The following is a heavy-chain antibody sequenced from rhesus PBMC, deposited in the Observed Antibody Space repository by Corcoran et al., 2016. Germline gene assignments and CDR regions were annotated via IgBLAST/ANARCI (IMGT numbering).Heavy chain of an antibody. CDR3: ARHPYWGGFDY. V-gene: IGHV4-93*02. CDR2: IYGSGGSN. CDR1: AGSISSSIC. Sequence: QVQLQESGPAVVKPSETLSLTCAVSAGSISSSICWSWIRQSPGKVLEWIGGIYGSGGSNEYNPSLKSRVTISIDTSKNQFSLKLSSVTAADTAVYYCARHPYWGGFDYWGQGVLVTVSS. D-gene: IGHD3-34*01. J-gene: IGHJ4*01.